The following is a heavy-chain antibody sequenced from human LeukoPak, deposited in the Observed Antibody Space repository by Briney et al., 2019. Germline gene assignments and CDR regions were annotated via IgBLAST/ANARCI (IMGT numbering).Heavy chain of an antibody. CDR1: GYTLIGYY. Sequence: GASVKVSCKASGYTLIGYYIHWVRQAPRQGLEWMGWINPNSGGTNYAQKFQGRVTMTRDTSISTAYMELSRLRSDDTAVYYCASESVVVVPAALDYWGQGTLVTVSS. V-gene: IGHV1-2*02. CDR2: INPNSGGT. CDR3: ASESVVVVPAALDY. J-gene: IGHJ4*02. D-gene: IGHD2-2*01.